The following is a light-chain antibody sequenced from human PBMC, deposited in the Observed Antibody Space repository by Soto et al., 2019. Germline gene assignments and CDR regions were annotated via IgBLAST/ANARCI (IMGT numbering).Light chain of an antibody. Sequence: DIQLTQSPSFLSASVGDRVTITCRASQGISSYLAWYQQKPGKAPNLLFLTASTLQSGVPSRFSGSGSGTEFTLTISSLQPEDFATYYCQPRNSYPITFGQGTRLEIK. CDR1: QGISSY. V-gene: IGKV1-9*01. CDR3: QPRNSYPIT. CDR2: TAS. J-gene: IGKJ5*01.